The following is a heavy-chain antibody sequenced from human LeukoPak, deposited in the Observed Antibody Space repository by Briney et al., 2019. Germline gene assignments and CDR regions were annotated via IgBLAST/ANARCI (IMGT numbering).Heavy chain of an antibody. D-gene: IGHD2-15*01. Sequence: GRSLRLSCAASGFTFGSYAMYWVRRAPGKGLEWVSGIFGSGGSAHYADSVKGRFTISRDNSKNTVYLQMDSLRAEDTAIYYCAKTTTGYSSGRYPAWPIDYWGQGTLVTVSS. J-gene: IGHJ4*02. CDR2: IFGSGGSA. CDR1: GFTFGSYA. V-gene: IGHV3-23*01. CDR3: AKTTTGYSSGRYPAWPIDY.